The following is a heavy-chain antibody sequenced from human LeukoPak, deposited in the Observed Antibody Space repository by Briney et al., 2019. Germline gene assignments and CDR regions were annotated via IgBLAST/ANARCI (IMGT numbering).Heavy chain of an antibody. CDR1: GGTFSSYA. CDR2: IIPIFGIA. J-gene: IGHJ4*02. D-gene: IGHD3-22*01. CDR3: ARDDSSSYYSTQGYYFDY. Sequence: ASVKVSCKASGGTFSSYAISWVRQAPGQGLEWMGRIIPIFGIANYAQKFQGRVTITADKSTSTAYMELSSLRSEDTAVYYCARDDSSSYYSTQGYYFDYWGQGTLVTVSS. V-gene: IGHV1-69*04.